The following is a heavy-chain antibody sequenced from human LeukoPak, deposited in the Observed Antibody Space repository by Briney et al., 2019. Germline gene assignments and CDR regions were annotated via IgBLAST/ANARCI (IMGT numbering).Heavy chain of an antibody. CDR3: ARRTVYSYDALDI. CDR2: IYYSGST. Sequence: SETLSLTCTVSGGSISSYYWSWIRQPPGKGLEWIGYIYYSGSTNYNPSLKSRVTISVDTSKNQFSLKLSSVTAADTAVYYCARRTVYSYDALDIWGQGTMVTVSS. CDR1: GGSISSYY. V-gene: IGHV4-59*08. D-gene: IGHD4-11*01. J-gene: IGHJ3*02.